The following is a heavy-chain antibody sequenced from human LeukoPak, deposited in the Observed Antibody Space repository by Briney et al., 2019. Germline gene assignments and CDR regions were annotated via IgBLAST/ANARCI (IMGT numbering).Heavy chain of an antibody. D-gene: IGHD6-13*01. V-gene: IGHV3-30*04. CDR1: GFTFSSYA. CDR2: ISYDGSNK. Sequence: GGSLRLSCAASGFTFSSYAMHWVRQAPGKGLEWVADISYDGSNKYYADSVKGRFTISRDNSKNTLYLQMNSLRAEDTAVYYCAREDSSSWCPDYWGQGTLVTVSA. CDR3: AREDSSSWCPDY. J-gene: IGHJ4*02.